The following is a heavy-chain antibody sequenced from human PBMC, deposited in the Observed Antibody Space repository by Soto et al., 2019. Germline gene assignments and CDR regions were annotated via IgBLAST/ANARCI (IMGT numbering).Heavy chain of an antibody. D-gene: IGHD1-26*01. V-gene: IGHV1-69*01. Sequence: QVQLVQSGAEVKKPGSSVKVSCKASGGTFRDYAISWVRQAPGHGLAWMGGIIPIFGTSNYAQKFQGRVTITGDESTSTDFKEMNRLTTTDTDLYYSKRERGSGKYTSGGYYYYSMDVSRRETTLTVT. CDR2: IIPIFGTS. CDR1: GGTFRDYA. J-gene: IGHJ6*01. CDR3: KRERGSGKYTSGGYYYYSMDV.